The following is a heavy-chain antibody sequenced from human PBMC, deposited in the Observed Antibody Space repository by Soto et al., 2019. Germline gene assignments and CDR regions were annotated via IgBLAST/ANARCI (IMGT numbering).Heavy chain of an antibody. V-gene: IGHV3-30*18. CDR2: ISYDGSNE. J-gene: IGHJ4*02. CDR1: GFIFSTYG. D-gene: IGHD1-26*01. CDR3: TKEYIVGTTWGYFES. Sequence: VQLVESGGGVVQPGGSLRLSCAASGFIFSTYGMHWVRQVPGKGLEWVAHISYDGSNEHYADSVKGRFTVSRDNAKNPLTQQLTSLRSEDTAVYYCTKEYIVGTTWGYFESWGQGTLVTVSS.